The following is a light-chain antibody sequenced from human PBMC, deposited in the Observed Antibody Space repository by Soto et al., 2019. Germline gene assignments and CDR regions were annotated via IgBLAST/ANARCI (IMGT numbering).Light chain of an antibody. V-gene: IGKV3-20*01. CDR1: QSISSDY. CDR3: QQSSRSPVT. Sequence: EIVLTQSPDTLSLSAGERATLSCGASQSISSDYLAWYQQKPGQVPRLLMSAASSRATGIPDRFSGSGSGTDFTLTISRLEPEDFAVYYCQQSSRSPVTFGQGTRLEIK. CDR2: AAS. J-gene: IGKJ5*01.